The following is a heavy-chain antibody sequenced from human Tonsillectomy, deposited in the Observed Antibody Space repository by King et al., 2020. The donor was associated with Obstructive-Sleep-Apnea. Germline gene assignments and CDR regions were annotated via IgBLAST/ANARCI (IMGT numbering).Heavy chain of an antibody. V-gene: IGHV3-23*04. D-gene: IGHD3-9*01. CDR1: GFTFSSNA. Sequence: VQLVESGGGLVQPGGSLRLSCAASGFTFSSNAMSSGSQAPGKGLECVSAISCSGCSTDYAASVKGRLTSSRENSKNTLYLQMNSLRAEDTAVYYCAKVATYDILTGDYYYGMDVWGQGTTVTVSS. CDR2: ISCSGCST. J-gene: IGHJ6*02. CDR3: AKVATYDILTGDYYYGMDV.